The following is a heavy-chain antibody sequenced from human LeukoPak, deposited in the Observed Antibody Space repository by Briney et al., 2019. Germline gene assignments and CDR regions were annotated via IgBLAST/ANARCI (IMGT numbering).Heavy chain of an antibody. J-gene: IGHJ6*02. D-gene: IGHD1-26*01. CDR2: IYSGGST. V-gene: IGHV3-53*01. Sequence: GGSLRLSCAASGFTVSSNYMSWVRQAPGKGLEWVSVIYSGGSTYYADSVKGRFTISRDNPKNTLYLQMNSLRAEDTAVYYCATSSIVGDTYYYYGMDVWGQGTTVTVSS. CDR1: GFTVSSNY. CDR3: ATSSIVGDTYYYYGMDV.